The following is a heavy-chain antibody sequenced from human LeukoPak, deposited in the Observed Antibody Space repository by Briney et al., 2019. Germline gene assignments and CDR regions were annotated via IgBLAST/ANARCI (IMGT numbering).Heavy chain of an antibody. CDR1: GFTFSSYG. CDR3: ARAGIKGIAAAGHYHYYYMDV. Sequence: GSLRLSCAASGFTFSSYGMYWIRQPPGKRLEWIGSIYYSGSTYYNPSLKSRVTLSVDTSKNQFSLKLSSVTAADTAVYYCARAGIKGIAAAGHYHYYYMDVWGKGTTVTVSS. D-gene: IGHD6-13*01. J-gene: IGHJ6*03. CDR2: IYYSGST. V-gene: IGHV4-39*07.